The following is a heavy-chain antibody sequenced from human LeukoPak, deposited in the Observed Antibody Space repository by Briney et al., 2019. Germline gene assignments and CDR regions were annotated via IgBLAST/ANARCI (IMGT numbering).Heavy chain of an antibody. CDR3: ARELGSAFGI. V-gene: IGHV4-59*01. J-gene: IGHJ3*02. CDR1: GGSISTYH. Sequence: PSETLSLTCTVSGGSISTYHWSWIRQPPGKGLEWIGYFYYNGDTNYSPSLKSRVVISADTSQNQLSLMVRSVTAADTALHYCARELGSAFGIWGQGIMVIVSS. D-gene: IGHD3-3*02. CDR2: FYYNGDT.